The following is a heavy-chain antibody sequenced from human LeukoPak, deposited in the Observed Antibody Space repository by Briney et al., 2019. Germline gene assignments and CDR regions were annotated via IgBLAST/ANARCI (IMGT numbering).Heavy chain of an antibody. D-gene: IGHD2/OR15-2a*01. Sequence: GGSLRLSCTASGLTFTNFTMNWIRQAPGRGPEWISAIRSDTASIFYADSVKGRFTISRDNAKNSLYLLMNSLRVEDTAVYYCVRRIGRDSWGQGTQATVSS. CDR1: GLTFTNFT. CDR2: IRSDTASI. CDR3: VRRIGRDS. J-gene: IGHJ4*02. V-gene: IGHV3-48*01.